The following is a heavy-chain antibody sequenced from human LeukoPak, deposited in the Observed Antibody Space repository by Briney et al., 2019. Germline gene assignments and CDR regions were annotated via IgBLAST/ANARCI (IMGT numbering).Heavy chain of an antibody. CDR1: GFTFSNYC. D-gene: IGHD6-13*01. Sequence: GGSLTLSCAASGFTFSNYCMHWVRQAPGKGLEWVAFLRYDGSNKYYGDSVKGRFTISRDNSKNTLYLQMSSLRAEDTAVYYGAKYGRTRAATYYYYYMDVWGKGTTVTVSS. J-gene: IGHJ6*03. V-gene: IGHV3-30*02. CDR2: LRYDGSNK. CDR3: AKYGRTRAATYYYYYMDV.